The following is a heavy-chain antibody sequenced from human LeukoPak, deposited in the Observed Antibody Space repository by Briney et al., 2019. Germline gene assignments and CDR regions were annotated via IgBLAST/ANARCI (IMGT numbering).Heavy chain of an antibody. CDR3: ASSGSYRFDY. CDR2: ITASGTAM. D-gene: IGHD1-26*01. CDR1: GFTYSSYS. J-gene: IGHJ4*02. Sequence: GGSLRLSCAASGFTYSSYSVNWVRQAPGKGLEWVSHITASGTAMFYADSVKGRFTISRDNAKNSLYLQMNSLRDEDTAVYYCASSGSYRFDYWGQGTLVTVSS. V-gene: IGHV3-48*02.